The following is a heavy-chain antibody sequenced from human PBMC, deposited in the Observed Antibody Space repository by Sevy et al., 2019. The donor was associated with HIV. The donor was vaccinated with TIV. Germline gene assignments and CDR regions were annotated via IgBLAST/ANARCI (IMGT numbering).Heavy chain of an antibody. V-gene: IGHV3-23*01. CDR3: AKDMGRFDY. Sequence: GSLRLSCTASGFTFSFQAMGWVRQAPGRGLEWVSCITGGEVTTYYADSVKGRFTISRDNSKNTLYLQMNNVRAEDTAVYYCAKDMGRFDYWGQGTLVTVSS. J-gene: IGHJ4*02. CDR2: ITGGEVTT. D-gene: IGHD3-10*01. CDR1: GFTFSFQA.